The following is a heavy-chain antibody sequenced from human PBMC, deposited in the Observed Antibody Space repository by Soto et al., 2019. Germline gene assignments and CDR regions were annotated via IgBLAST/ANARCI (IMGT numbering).Heavy chain of an antibody. J-gene: IGHJ4*02. Sequence: PGGSLRVYCAAGEVTFSNYAMSWVRQAPGKGLEWVSSISDNGGTTYYADSVKGRFTISRDNFNNTLYLQRNSLRAEYTAVYYCAKDPQKLRVYFDYWGQGTLVTVSS. CDR2: ISDNGGTT. CDR1: EVTFSNYA. CDR3: AKDPQKLRVYFDY. D-gene: IGHD6-13*01. V-gene: IGHV3-23*01.